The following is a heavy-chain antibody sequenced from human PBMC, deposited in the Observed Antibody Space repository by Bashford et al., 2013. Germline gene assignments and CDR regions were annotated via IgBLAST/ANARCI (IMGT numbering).Heavy chain of an antibody. CDR1: GHTFARNG. CDR3: VRNGSSAAFDI. V-gene: IGHV1-18*01. D-gene: IGHD2-15*01. J-gene: IGHJ3*02. Sequence: VASVKVSCKASGHTFARNGITWVRQAPGQGLEWMGWISVYSGNTNYAQKFQGRVTMTTDTSTDTAYMELRSLTSDDTARYYCVRNGSSAAFDIWGQGTTVTVSS. CDR2: ISVYSGNT.